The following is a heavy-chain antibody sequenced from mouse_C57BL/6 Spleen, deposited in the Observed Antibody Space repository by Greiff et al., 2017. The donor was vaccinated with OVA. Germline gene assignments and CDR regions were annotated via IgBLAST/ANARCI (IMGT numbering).Heavy chain of an antibody. CDR2: ISYDGSN. CDR1: GYSFTSGYY. J-gene: IGHJ2*01. V-gene: IGHV3-6*01. CDR3: ARGGYDYRY. Sequence: EVKLVESGPGLVKPSQSLSLPCPVTGYSFTSGYYWNWIRKFPGNNLEWRGNISYDGSNNYNPSLKNRISITRDTSKNQFFLKLNTVTTEDTATYYCARGGYDYRYWGQGTTLTVSS. D-gene: IGHD2-4*01.